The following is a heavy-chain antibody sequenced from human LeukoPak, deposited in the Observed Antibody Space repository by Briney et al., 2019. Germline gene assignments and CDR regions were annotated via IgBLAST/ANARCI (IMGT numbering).Heavy chain of an antibody. CDR3: ARDRRPDPYYFDY. Sequence: GGSLRLSCAPSGFTSSSHWMSCVRQAPGKGLESLSNIKQDGSEKYYVDSVKGRLTISKDNAKNSLYMQMKSVRDEDTDVYYCARDRRPDPYYFDYWGQGTMVTVSS. CDR2: IKQDGSEK. V-gene: IGHV3-7*03. CDR1: GFTSSSHW. J-gene: IGHJ4*02. D-gene: IGHD2-2*01.